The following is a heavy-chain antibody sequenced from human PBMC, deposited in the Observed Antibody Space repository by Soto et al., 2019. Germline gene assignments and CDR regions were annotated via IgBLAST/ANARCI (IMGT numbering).Heavy chain of an antibody. CDR2: IYYSGST. Sequence: PSETLSLTGTVSGDAISSGDYYWSWIRQHPGKGQEWIGYIYYSGSTYYNPSLKSRVTISVDTSKNQYSLKLSSVTAADTAVYYCARATIVLVPAAMVSHWFDPWGQGTLVTVSS. V-gene: IGHV4-30-4*01. CDR1: GDAISSGDYY. J-gene: IGHJ5*02. D-gene: IGHD2-2*01. CDR3: ARATIVLVPAAMVSHWFDP.